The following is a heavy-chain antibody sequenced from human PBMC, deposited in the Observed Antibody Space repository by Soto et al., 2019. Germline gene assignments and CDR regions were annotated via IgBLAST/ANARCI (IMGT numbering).Heavy chain of an antibody. Sequence: QVQLVQSGAEVKKPGSSVKVSCKASGGTFSSYTISWVRQAPGQGLEWMGRIIPILGIANYAQKFQGRVKITEDKSTSTAYMEQSSLRSEDTAVYYCARGPRGYWSGGSCYPWGQGTLVTVSS. J-gene: IGHJ5*02. CDR3: ARGPRGYWSGGSCYP. CDR1: GGTFSSYT. V-gene: IGHV1-69*02. CDR2: IIPILGIA. D-gene: IGHD2-15*01.